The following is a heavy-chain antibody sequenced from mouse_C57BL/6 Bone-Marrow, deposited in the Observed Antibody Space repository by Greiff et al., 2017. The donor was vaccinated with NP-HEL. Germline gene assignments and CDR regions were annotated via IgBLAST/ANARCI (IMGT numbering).Heavy chain of an antibody. V-gene: IGHV1-82*01. J-gene: IGHJ4*01. Sequence: QVQLQQSGPELVKPGASVKISCKASGYAFSSSWMNWVKQRPGKGLEWIGRIYPGDGDTNYNGKFKGKATLTADKSSSTAYMQLSSLTSEDSAVYFCAREVGRDAMDYWGQGTSVTVSS. CDR1: GYAFSSSW. CDR3: AREVGRDAMDY. D-gene: IGHD1-3*01. CDR2: IYPGDGDT.